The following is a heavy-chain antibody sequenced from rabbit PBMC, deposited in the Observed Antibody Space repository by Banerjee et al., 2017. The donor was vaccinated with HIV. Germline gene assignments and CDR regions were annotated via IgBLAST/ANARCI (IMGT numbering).Heavy chain of an antibody. D-gene: IGHD4-1*01. V-gene: IGHV1S45*01. Sequence: QEQLEESGGDLVKPEGSLTLTCTASGFSFNNNYVMCWVRQAPGKGLEWIACIYAGSSGTTYYASWAKGRFTISKASWTTVTLQMTSLTAADTASYFCARDLAGVIGWNFNLWGPGTLVTVS. CDR1: GFSFNNNYV. CDR2: IYAGSSGTT. J-gene: IGHJ4*01. CDR3: ARDLAGVIGWNFNL.